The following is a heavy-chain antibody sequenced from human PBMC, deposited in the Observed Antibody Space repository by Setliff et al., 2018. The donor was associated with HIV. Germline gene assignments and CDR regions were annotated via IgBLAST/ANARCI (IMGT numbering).Heavy chain of an antibody. Sequence: GESPKISCKASGYTFTNHWIGWVRQMPGKGLEWMGAIYPGDSDTRYSPSFQGQVIISVDKFIRTAYLQWASLQPSDTAIYYCARSGDSSVNWFDPWGQGTLVTVSS. CDR3: ARSGDSSVNWFDP. D-gene: IGHD3-22*01. CDR1: GYTFTNHW. J-gene: IGHJ5*02. V-gene: IGHV5-51*01. CDR2: IYPGDSDT.